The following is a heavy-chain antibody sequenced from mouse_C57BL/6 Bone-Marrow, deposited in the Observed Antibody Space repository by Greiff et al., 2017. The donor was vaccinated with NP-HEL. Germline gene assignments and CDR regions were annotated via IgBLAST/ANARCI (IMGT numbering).Heavy chain of an antibody. CDR3: TRRSITTVVVYWYFDV. V-gene: IGHV1-15*01. D-gene: IGHD1-1*01. Sequence: QVHVKQSGAELVRPGASVTLSCKASGYTFTDYEMHWVKQTPVHGLEWIGAIDPETGGTAYNQKFKGKAILTADKSSSTAYMELRSLTSEDSAVYYCTRRSITTVVVYWYFDVWGTGTTVTVSS. CDR2: IDPETGGT. J-gene: IGHJ1*03. CDR1: GYTFTDYE.